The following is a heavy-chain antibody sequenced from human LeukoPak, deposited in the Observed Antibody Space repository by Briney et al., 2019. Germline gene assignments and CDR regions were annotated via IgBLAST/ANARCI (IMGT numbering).Heavy chain of an antibody. CDR3: ARVNSGTFDY. CDR2: FYYSGTT. CDR1: GASISTYY. V-gene: IGHV4-59*01. Sequence: PSETLSLTCTVSGASISTYYWSWIRQPPGKGLEWIGHFYYSGTTNYNPSLKSRVNMSLDTSKSQFSLKLSSVTAADTAVYYCARVNSGTFDYWGQGTLVTVSS. D-gene: IGHD1-26*01. J-gene: IGHJ4*02.